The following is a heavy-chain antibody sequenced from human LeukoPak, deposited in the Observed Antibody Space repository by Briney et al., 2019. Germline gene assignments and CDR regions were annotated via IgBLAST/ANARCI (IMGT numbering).Heavy chain of an antibody. V-gene: IGHV1-18*01. D-gene: IGHD2-2*01. CDR3: ALIPYCTTATCYYFDF. Sequence: ASVKVSCKASGYTFTTYGISWVRQAPGQGLEWMGWISTYNGDTDYAQKLQGRVTMTADTSTSTTYMELRSLRSDDTAVYYCALIPYCTTATCYYFDFWGQGTLVTVSS. J-gene: IGHJ4*02. CDR1: GYTFTTYG. CDR2: ISTYNGDT.